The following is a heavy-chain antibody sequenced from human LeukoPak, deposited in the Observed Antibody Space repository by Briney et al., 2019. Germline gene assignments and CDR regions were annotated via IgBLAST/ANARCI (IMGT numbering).Heavy chain of an antibody. CDR1: GFTFSSYA. D-gene: IGHD3-10*01. CDR3: AKLAGRDPDY. Sequence: GGSLRLSCAASGFTFSSYAMSWVRQAPGKGLEWVSGISDSGGHTYYADSVKGRFTISRDNSKNTLFLQMNSLRAEDTAVYYCAKLAGRDPDYWGQGTLVTVSS. V-gene: IGHV3-23*01. CDR2: ISDSGGHT. J-gene: IGHJ4*02.